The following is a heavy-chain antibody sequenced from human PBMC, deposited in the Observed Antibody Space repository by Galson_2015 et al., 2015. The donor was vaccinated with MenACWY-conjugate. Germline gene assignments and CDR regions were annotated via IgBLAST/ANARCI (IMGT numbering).Heavy chain of an antibody. D-gene: IGHD2-21*02. CDR2: IKSKTDGGTI. CDR1: GLTFSNAW. V-gene: IGHV3-15*07. J-gene: IGHJ4*02. Sequence: SLRLSCAASGLTFSNAWMTWVRQAPGKGLEWVGRIKSKTDGGTIDYAAPVKGRFTISRDDSKNTLYLRMNSLKTEDTAVYYCNTDLEVTAIPDYWGQGTLVTVSS. CDR3: NTDLEVTAIPDY.